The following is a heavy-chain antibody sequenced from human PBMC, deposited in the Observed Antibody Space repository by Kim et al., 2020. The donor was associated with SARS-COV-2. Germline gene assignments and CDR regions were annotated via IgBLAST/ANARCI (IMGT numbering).Heavy chain of an antibody. Sequence: GGSLRLSCAASGFTFSNAWMSWVRQAPGKGLEWVGRIKSKTDGGTTDYAAPVKGRFTISRDDSKNTLYLQMNSLKTEDTAVYYCTTEGYDYVWGSYRLGSWGQGTLVTVSS. J-gene: IGHJ4*02. CDR3: TTEGYDYVWGSYRLGS. CDR2: IKSKTDGGTT. D-gene: IGHD3-16*02. V-gene: IGHV3-15*01. CDR1: GFTFSNAW.